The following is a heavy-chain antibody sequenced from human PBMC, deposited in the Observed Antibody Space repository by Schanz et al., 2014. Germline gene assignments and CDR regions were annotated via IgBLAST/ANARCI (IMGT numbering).Heavy chain of an antibody. CDR3: ARVVLGGDAFDI. CDR1: GGSISSEY. D-gene: IGHD3-10*01. J-gene: IGHJ3*02. V-gene: IGHV4-4*07. Sequence: QLQLQESGPGLVIPSETLSLTCTVSGGSISSEYWSWIRQPAGKGLEWIGRIYNSGKTNYNPSLESRVSMSVDTSKKQLSLKLRSVSAADTAVYYCARVVLGGDAFDIWGQGTMVTVSS. CDR2: IYNSGKT.